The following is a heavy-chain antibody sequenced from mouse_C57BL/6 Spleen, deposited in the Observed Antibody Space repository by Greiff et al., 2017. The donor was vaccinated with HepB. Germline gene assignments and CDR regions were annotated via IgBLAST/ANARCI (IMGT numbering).Heavy chain of an antibody. D-gene: IGHD1-1*01. CDR1: GYTFTDYN. CDR3: ARGRGKLRSMDY. Sequence: VQLKESGPELVKPGASVKIPCKASGYTFTDYNMDWVKQSHGKSLEWIGDINPNNGGTIYNQKFKGKATLTVDKSSSTAYMELRSLTSEDTAVYYCARGRGKLRSMDYWGQGTSVTVSS. V-gene: IGHV1-18*01. CDR2: INPNNGGT. J-gene: IGHJ4*01.